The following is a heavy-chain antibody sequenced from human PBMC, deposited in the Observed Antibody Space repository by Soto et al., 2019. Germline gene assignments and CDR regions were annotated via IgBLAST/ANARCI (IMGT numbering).Heavy chain of an antibody. V-gene: IGHV3-74*01. CDR3: ARGFHDSTGWPSDY. CDR2: INADGSTT. D-gene: IGHD6-19*01. J-gene: IGHJ4*02. CDR1: GFTFSRYW. Sequence: GGSLRLSCAASGFTFSRYWMHWVRQAPGKGLVWVSRINADGSTTSYADFVQGRFTISRDNAKNTLYLQMNSLRAEDTAVYYCARGFHDSTGWPSDYWGQGTLVTVSS.